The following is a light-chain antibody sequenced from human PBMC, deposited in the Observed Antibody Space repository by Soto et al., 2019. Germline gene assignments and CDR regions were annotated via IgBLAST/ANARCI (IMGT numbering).Light chain of an antibody. CDR2: TNN. Sequence: QSVLTQPPSVSGAPGQRVTISCSGSTSNIGAGYDVHWYQQLPGTAPKFLIYTNNNRPSGVPDRFSGSKSGTSASLAITGLKAEDEADYYCASYDSSLSGYVIFGGGTKLTVL. CDR3: ASYDSSLSGYVI. CDR1: TSNIGAGYD. V-gene: IGLV1-40*01. J-gene: IGLJ2*01.